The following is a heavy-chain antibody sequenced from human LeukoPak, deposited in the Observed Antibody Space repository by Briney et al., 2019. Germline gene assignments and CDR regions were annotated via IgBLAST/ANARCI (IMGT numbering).Heavy chain of an antibody. V-gene: IGHV1-2*02. CDR3: ATQVVAATSTPFDY. D-gene: IGHD2-15*01. J-gene: IGHJ4*02. CDR1: GYTFTDYY. Sequence: ASVKVSCKASGYTFTDYYMHWVRQAPGQGLEWMGWINPNSGGTNYAQKFQGRVTMTRDTSISTAYMELSRLRSDDTAVYYCATQVVAATSTPFDYWGQGTLVTVSS. CDR2: INPNSGGT.